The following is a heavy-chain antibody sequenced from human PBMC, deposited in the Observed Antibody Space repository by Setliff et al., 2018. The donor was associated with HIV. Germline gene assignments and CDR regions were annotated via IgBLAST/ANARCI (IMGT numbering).Heavy chain of an antibody. D-gene: IGHD3-22*01. V-gene: IGHV4-39*01. CDR2: IYYTGST. CDR1: GGSIRSSNYY. J-gene: IGHJ4*02. CDR3: ARVSRSVRVVVRYSDY. Sequence: SETLSLTCTVSGGSIRSSNYYWGWIRQPPGKGLEWIGHIYYTGSTYYNPSLKSRVTISVDTSKNQFSLELSSVTTTDTAVYYCARVSRSVRVVVRYSDYWGQGTLVTVSS.